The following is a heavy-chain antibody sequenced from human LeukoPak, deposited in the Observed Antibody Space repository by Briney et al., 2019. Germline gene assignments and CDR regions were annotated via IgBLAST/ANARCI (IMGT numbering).Heavy chain of an antibody. J-gene: IGHJ5*02. V-gene: IGHV3-21*01. Sequence: GGSLRLSCTASGFTFSSYSMNWVRQAPGKGLEWVSSISSSSSYIYYADSVKGRFTISRDNAKNSLYLQMNSLRAEDTAVYYCARDTGGPNWFDPWGQGTLVTVSS. CDR2: ISSSSSYI. CDR3: ARDTGGPNWFDP. D-gene: IGHD2-8*02. CDR1: GFTFSSYS.